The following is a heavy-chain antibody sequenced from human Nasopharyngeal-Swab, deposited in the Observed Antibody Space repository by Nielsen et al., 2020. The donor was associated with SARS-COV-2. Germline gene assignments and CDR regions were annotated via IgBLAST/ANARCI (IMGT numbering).Heavy chain of an antibody. Sequence: ASVKFSSKASGYTFTSYFINWLRQPTGQGLEWMGWMNPNSVNTGYAQKLQGRFTMTRNTSISTSYMELSSLRSEETAVYYCERDALTAYDAFDIWGQGTMVTVSS. J-gene: IGHJ3*02. D-gene: IGHD7-27*01. CDR3: ERDALTAYDAFDI. CDR1: GYTFTSYF. CDR2: MNPNSVNT. V-gene: IGHV1-8*01.